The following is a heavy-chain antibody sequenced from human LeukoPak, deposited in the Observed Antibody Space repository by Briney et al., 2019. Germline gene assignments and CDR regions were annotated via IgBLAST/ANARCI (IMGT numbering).Heavy chain of an antibody. D-gene: IGHD3-9*01. CDR2: IYSGGST. J-gene: IGHJ6*03. Sequence: GGSLRLSCTVSGFTVSSDSMSWVRQAPGKGLEWVSFIYSGGSTHYSDSVEGRFTISRDNSKNTLYLQMNSLRAEDTAVYYCAKVNDILTGYSPPSYYYMDVWGKGTTVTISS. CDR1: GFTVSSDS. CDR3: AKVNDILTGYSPPSYYYMDV. V-gene: IGHV3-53*01.